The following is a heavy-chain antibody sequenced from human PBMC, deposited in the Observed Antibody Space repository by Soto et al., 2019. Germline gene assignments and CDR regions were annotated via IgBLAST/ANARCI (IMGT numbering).Heavy chain of an antibody. J-gene: IGHJ6*02. CDR2: IIPIFGTA. D-gene: IGHD2-2*02. CDR1: GGTSSSYA. V-gene: IGHV1-69*13. CDR3: AYTQLGYCSSTSCYMPSSSSPWDYYYGMDV. Sequence: SVKVSCKASGGTSSSYAISWVRQAPGQGLEWMGGIIPIFGTANYAQKFQGRVTITADESTSTAYMELSSLRSEDTAVYYCAYTQLGYCSSTSCYMPSSSSPWDYYYGMDVWGQGTTVTVSS.